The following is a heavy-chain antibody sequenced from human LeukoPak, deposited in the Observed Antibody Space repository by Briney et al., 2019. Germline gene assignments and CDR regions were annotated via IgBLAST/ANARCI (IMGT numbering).Heavy chain of an antibody. D-gene: IGHD6-13*01. J-gene: IGHJ6*02. CDR1: GDSFSGYY. CDR3: AKDMGGHSSSRYGNYYYYYGMDV. V-gene: IGHV3-9*01. CDR2: ISWNSGSI. Sequence: LSLTCSVSGDSFSGYYWHWVRQAPGKGLEWVSGISWNSGSIGYADSVKGRFTISRDNAKNSLYLQMNSLRAEDTALYYCAKDMGGHSSSRYGNYYYYYGMDVWGQGTTVTVSS.